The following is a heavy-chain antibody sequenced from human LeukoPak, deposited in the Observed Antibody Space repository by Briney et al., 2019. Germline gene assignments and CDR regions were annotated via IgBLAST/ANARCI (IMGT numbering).Heavy chain of an antibody. CDR3: ASQPRYSSGWYGGAFDI. CDR2: IYYSGST. J-gene: IGHJ3*02. V-gene: IGHV4-59*08. CDR1: GGSISSYY. D-gene: IGHD6-19*01. Sequence: SETLSLTCTVSGGSISSYYWSWIRQPPGKGLEWIGYIYYSGSTNYNPSLKSRVTISVDTSKNQFSLKLSSVTAADTAVYYCASQPRYSSGWYGGAFDIWGQGTMVTVSS.